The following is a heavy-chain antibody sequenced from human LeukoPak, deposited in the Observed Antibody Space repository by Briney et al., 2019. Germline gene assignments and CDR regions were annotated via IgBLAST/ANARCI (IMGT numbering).Heavy chain of an antibody. J-gene: IGHJ5*02. CDR3: ARGYNWFDP. V-gene: IGHV3-48*04. CDR1: GFTLSSYS. CDR2: ISSSSSTI. Sequence: GGSLRLSCAASGFTLSSYSMNWVRQAPGKGLECVSYISSSSSTIYYADSVMGRFTISRDNAKNSLYLQMHSLRAEDTAVYYCARGYNWFDPWGQGILVTVSS.